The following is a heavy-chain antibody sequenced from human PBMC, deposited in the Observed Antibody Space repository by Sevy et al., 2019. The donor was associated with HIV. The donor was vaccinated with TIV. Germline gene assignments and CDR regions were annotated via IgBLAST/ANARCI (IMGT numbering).Heavy chain of an antibody. J-gene: IGHJ4*02. D-gene: IGHD1-26*01. CDR3: ASVGPQDGWDY. Sequence: GGSLRLSCAASGFTFSSYAMHWVHQAPGKGLEWVAVISYDGSNKYYADSVKGRFTISRDNSKNTLYLQMNSLRAEDTAVYYCASVGPQDGWDYWGQGTLVTVSS. CDR2: ISYDGSNK. V-gene: IGHV3-30-3*01. CDR1: GFTFSSYA.